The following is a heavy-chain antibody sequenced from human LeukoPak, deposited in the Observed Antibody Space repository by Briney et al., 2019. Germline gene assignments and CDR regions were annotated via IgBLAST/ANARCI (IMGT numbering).Heavy chain of an antibody. D-gene: IGHD1-26*01. CDR2: ISYDGSNK. J-gene: IGHJ4*02. CDR3: ARDLGGSPDH. CDR1: GFTFSSYA. Sequence: GGSLRLSCAASGFTFSSYAMHWVRQAPGKGLEWVAVISYDGSNKYYADSVKGRFTISRDNSKNTLYLQMNSLRAEDTAVYYCARDLGGSPDHWGQGTLVTVSS. V-gene: IGHV3-30*04.